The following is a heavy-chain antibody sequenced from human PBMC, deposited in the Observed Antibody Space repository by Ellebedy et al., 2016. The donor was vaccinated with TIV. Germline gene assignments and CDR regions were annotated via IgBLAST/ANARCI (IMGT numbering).Heavy chain of an antibody. D-gene: IGHD3-10*01. CDR3: ARDINFYASGEGFDY. Sequence: PGGSLRLSCSASGFTFSFYSMNWVRQAPGKGLEWVSSITSSSSYMHYAGSLKGRFTISRDNAKNSLYLQMNSLRAEDTAVYYGARDINFYASGEGFDYWGQGTLVTVSS. J-gene: IGHJ4*02. V-gene: IGHV3-21*01. CDR2: ITSSSSYM. CDR1: GFTFSFYS.